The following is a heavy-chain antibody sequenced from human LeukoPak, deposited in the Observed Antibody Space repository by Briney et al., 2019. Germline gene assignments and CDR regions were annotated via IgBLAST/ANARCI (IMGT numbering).Heavy chain of an antibody. CDR3: AKGRFTSSTFDY. CDR2: IRGDSSFI. CDR1: GFALSSDA. D-gene: IGHD2-2*01. V-gene: IGHV3-23*01. J-gene: IGHJ4*02. Sequence: GGSLRLSCAVSGFALSSDAMSWVRQAPGKGLEWVSLIRGDSSFIEYAHSVKGRFTISRDNSSNTLYLQMNSLRAEDTAVYYCAKGRFTSSTFDYWGQGTLVTVSS.